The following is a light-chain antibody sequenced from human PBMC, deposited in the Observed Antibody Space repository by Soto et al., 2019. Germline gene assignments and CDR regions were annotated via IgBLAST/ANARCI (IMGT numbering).Light chain of an antibody. CDR2: EVN. J-gene: IGLJ1*01. V-gene: IGLV2-8*01. CDR3: SSYAGSSNV. Sequence: QYALSQPPSASVSPGQSVAMSCTGTSSDVGGYNYVSWYQQHPGKAPKLMIYEVNKRPSGVPDRFSGSKSGNTASLTVSGLQAEDEADYYCSSYAGSSNVFGTGTKVTVL. CDR1: SSDVGGYNY.